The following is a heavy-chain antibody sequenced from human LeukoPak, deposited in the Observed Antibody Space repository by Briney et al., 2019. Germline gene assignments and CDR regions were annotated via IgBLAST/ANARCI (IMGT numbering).Heavy chain of an antibody. CDR2: IIPILGIA. CDR1: GGTFSSYA. D-gene: IGHD1-26*01. J-gene: IGHJ4*02. CDR3: ARDLATLRGGDQSFDY. Sequence: SVKVSCKASGGTFSSYAISWVRQAPGQGLEWMGRIIPILGIANYAQKFQGRVTITADKSTSTAYMELSSLRSEDTAVYYCARDLATLRGGDQSFDYWGQGTPVTVSS. V-gene: IGHV1-69*04.